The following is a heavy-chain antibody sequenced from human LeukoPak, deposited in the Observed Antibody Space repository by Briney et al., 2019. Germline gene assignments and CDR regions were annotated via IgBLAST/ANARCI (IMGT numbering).Heavy chain of an antibody. D-gene: IGHD6-25*01. Sequence: DPSETLSLTCTVSGGSISSSSYYWGWIRQPPGKGLEWIGSIYYSGSTYYNPSLKSRVTISVDTSKNQFSLKLSSVTAADTAVYYCARRNGGYSSVGLHFGYWGQGTLVTVSS. V-gene: IGHV4-39*01. J-gene: IGHJ4*02. CDR3: ARRNGGYSSVGLHFGY. CDR2: IYYSGST. CDR1: GGSISSSSYY.